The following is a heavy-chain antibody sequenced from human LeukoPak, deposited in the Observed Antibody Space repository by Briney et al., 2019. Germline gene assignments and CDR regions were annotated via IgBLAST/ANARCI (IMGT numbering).Heavy chain of an antibody. Sequence: PGGSLRLSCAASGFTFSSYSMNWVRQAPGEGLEWVSSISSSSSYIYYADSVKGRFTISRDNAKNSLYLQMNSLRAEDTAVYYCARDFTDIVVVVAATPGDYWGQGTLVTVSS. V-gene: IGHV3-21*01. D-gene: IGHD2-15*01. CDR3: ARDFTDIVVVVAATPGDY. CDR1: GFTFSSYS. CDR2: ISSSSSYI. J-gene: IGHJ4*02.